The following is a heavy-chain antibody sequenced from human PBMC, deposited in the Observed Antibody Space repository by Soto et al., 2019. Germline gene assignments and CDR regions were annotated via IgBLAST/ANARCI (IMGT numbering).Heavy chain of an antibody. CDR2: INPSDGST. J-gene: IGHJ4*02. D-gene: IGHD4-17*01. CDR3: ARLATVTPPYYLDF. Sequence: ASVKVSCKASGYTFISYYIHWVRQAPGQGLEWMGVINPSDGSTSYAQKFQGRVTMTRDTSTSTVYMELSSLRSDDTAVYFCARLATVTPPYYLDFWGQGTLVTVSS. CDR1: GYTFISYY. V-gene: IGHV1-46*01.